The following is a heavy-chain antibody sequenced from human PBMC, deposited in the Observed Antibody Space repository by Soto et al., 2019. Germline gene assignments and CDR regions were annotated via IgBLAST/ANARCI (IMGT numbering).Heavy chain of an antibody. D-gene: IGHD3-22*01. CDR2: ISWNSGRI. CDR1: GFTFDDYG. J-gene: IGHJ4*02. CDR3: AKDREEYYYDSTGYYDYFDY. Sequence: QPGGSLRLSCAASGFTFDDYGMHWVRQAPGKGLEWVSGISWNSGRIVYADSVKGRFTISRDNAKNSLYLQMNSLRPEDTAFYYCAKDREEYYYDSTGYYDYFDYWGQGALVTVSS. V-gene: IGHV3-9*01.